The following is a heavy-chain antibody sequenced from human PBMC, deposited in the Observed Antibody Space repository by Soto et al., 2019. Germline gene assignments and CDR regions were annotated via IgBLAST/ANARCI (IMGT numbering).Heavy chain of an antibody. J-gene: IGHJ4*02. CDR2: TYYRSKWYN. Sequence: SQTLSLTCAISGDSVSRNSAAWNWITQSPSRGLEWLGRTYYRSKWYNDYAVSVKSRITVTPDTSKNQSYLHLNPVHHDGPAVYYGASEFPYYQISDSYFESRGQGARVTV. CDR3: ASEFPYYQISDSYFES. D-gene: IGHD2-2*01. CDR1: GDSVSRNSAA. V-gene: IGHV6-1*01.